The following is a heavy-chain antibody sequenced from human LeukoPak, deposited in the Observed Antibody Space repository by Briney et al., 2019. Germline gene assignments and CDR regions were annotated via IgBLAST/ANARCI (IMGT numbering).Heavy chain of an antibody. CDR3: AKELDTAMVSGY. CDR2: ISYDGSNK. CDR1: GFTFSSYG. Sequence: GGSLRLSCAASGFTFSSYGMHWVRQAPGKGLEWVAVISYDGSNKYYADSVKGRFTISRDNSKNTLYLQMNSLRAEDTAVYYCAKELDTAMVSGYWGQGTLVTVSS. V-gene: IGHV3-30*18. J-gene: IGHJ4*02. D-gene: IGHD5-18*01.